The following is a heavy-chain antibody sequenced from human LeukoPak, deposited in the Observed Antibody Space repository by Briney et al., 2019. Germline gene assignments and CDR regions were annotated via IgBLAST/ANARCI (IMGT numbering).Heavy chain of an antibody. CDR2: ISGSGGTF. V-gene: IGHV3-48*03. D-gene: IGHD6-13*01. J-gene: IGHJ4*02. CDR3: ARDGFGSSWYIDS. Sequence: PGGSLRLSCAASGFIFSNYEINWVRQVPGKGLEWVAHISGSGGTFYYAESVKGRFTISRDNPKNSLYLQMNSLTAEDAAIYYCARDGFGSSWYIDSWGRETLVTVSS. CDR1: GFIFSNYE.